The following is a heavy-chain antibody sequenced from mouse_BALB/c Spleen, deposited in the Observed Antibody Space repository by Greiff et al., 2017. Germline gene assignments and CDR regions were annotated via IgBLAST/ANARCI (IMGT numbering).Heavy chain of an antibody. J-gene: IGHJ4*01. CDR2: INPSTGYT. V-gene: IGHV1-7*01. CDR1: GYTFTSYW. CDR3: ARFTTATRAMDY. D-gene: IGHD1-2*01. Sequence: QVQLQQPGAELVRPGASVKLSCKASGYTFTSYWMHWVKQRPGQGLEWIGYINPSTGYTEYNQKFKDKATLTADKSSSTAYMQLSSLTSEDSAVYYCARFTTATRAMDYWGQGTSVTVSS.